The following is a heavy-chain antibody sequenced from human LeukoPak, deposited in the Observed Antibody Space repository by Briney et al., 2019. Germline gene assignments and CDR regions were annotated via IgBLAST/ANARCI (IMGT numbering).Heavy chain of an antibody. J-gene: IGHJ4*02. V-gene: IGHV3-74*01. CDR1: GFTFSSYW. Sequence: GGSLRLSCAASGFTFSSYWMHWVRQAPGKGLVWVSLINSDGSSTTYADSVKGQFTISRDNSKNTLYLQMNSLTAEDTAVYYCARDKGYSIDHWGQGTLVTVSS. CDR3: ARDKGYSIDH. CDR2: INSDGSST. D-gene: IGHD5-18*01.